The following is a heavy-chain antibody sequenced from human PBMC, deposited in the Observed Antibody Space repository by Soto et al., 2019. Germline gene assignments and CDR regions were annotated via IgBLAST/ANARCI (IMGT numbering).Heavy chain of an antibody. CDR2: IWYDGSNK. CDR1: GFTFSSYG. V-gene: IGHV3-33*01. CDR3: ARDSSGDYADFDY. Sequence: GGSLRLSCAASGFTFSSYGMHWVRQAPGKGLEWVAVIWYDGSNKYYADSVKGRFTISRDNSKNTLYLQMNSLRAEDTAVYYCARDSSGDYADFDYWGQGTLVTVS. D-gene: IGHD4-17*01. J-gene: IGHJ4*02.